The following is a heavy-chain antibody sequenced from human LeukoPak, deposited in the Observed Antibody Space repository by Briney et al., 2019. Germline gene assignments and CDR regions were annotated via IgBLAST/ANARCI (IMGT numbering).Heavy chain of an antibody. V-gene: IGHV3-53*01. CDR3: ARALEMATTYYFDY. CDR1: GFTVSSNY. CDR2: IYSGGST. D-gene: IGHD5-24*01. Sequence: PGGSLRLSCAASGFTVSSNYMSWVRQAPGKGLEWVSVIYSGGSTYYADSVKGRFTISRDNSKNTLYLQMNSLRAEDTAVYYCARALEMATTYYFDYWGQGTLVTVSS. J-gene: IGHJ4*02.